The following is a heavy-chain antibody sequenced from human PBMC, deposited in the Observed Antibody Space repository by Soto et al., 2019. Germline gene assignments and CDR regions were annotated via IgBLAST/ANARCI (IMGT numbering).Heavy chain of an antibody. J-gene: IGHJ5*02. CDR2: IIPIFGTA. Sequence: SVKVSFKASGGTFSSYAISWVRQAPGQGLEWMGGIIPIFGTANYAQKFQGRVTITADESTSTAYMELSSLRSEDTAVYYCARDSYSGISLGQGLGWFDPWGQGTLVTVSS. V-gene: IGHV1-69*13. CDR3: ARDSYSGISLGQGLGWFDP. D-gene: IGHD1-26*01. CDR1: GGTFSSYA.